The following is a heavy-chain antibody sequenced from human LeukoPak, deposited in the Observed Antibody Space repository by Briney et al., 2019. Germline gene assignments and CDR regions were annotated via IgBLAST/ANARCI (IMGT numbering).Heavy chain of an antibody. D-gene: IGHD6-13*01. CDR1: GFTFGDYA. CDR2: IRSKAYGGTT. J-gene: IGHJ5*02. CDR3: TRFLRYSRPSNWFDP. Sequence: GGSLRLSCTASGFTFGDYAMSWFRQAPGKVLEWVGFIRSKAYGGTTEYAASVKGRFTISRDDSKSIAYLQMNSLKTEDTAVYYFTRFLRYSRPSNWFDPWGQGTLVTVSS. V-gene: IGHV3-49*03.